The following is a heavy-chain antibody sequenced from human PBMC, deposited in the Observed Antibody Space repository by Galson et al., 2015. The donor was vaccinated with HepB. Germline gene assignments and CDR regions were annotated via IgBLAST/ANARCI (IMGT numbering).Heavy chain of an antibody. J-gene: IGHJ4*02. CDR3: ARGYYGSGSYYDY. CDR1: GSSFPSCW. D-gene: IGHD3-10*01. CDR2: IDPSDSNT. V-gene: IGHV5-10-1*01. Sequence: QPGAAVQQPGESLWISTQGSGSSFPSCWVSWVRQMPGNGLEWMGRIDPSDSNTNYSPFFHGHVTISADKSISTAYLQWSSLKASDTAMYYCARGYYGSGSYYDYWGQGTLVTVSS.